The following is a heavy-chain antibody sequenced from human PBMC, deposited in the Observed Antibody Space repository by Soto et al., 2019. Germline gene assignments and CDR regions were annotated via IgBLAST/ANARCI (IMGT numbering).Heavy chain of an antibody. V-gene: IGHV1-3*01. D-gene: IGHD6-13*01. CDR3: ASAKAASGTHDAFDI. J-gene: IGHJ3*02. CDR2: INAGNGNT. Sequence: QVQLVQSGAEVKKPGASVKVSCKASGYTFTSYAMHWVRQAPGQRLEWMGWINAGNGNTKYSQKFQGRVTITRDTPASTDYMELSRLSTEDTVVYYCASAKAASGTHDAFDIWGQGTMVTVSS. CDR1: GYTFTSYA.